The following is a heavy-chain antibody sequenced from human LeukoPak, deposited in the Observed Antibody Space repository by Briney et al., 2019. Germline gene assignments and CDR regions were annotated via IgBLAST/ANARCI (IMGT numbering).Heavy chain of an antibody. V-gene: IGHV3-21*01. CDR2: ISSSSSYI. CDR1: GFTFSSYS. CDR3: ARDPFSAGAEYFQY. Sequence: GGSLRLSCAASGFTFSSYSMNWVRQAPGKGLEWVSSISSSSSYIYYADSVRGRFTISRDNAKNSLYLQMNSLRAEDTAVYCCARDPFSAGAEYFQYWGQGTLVTVSS. J-gene: IGHJ1*01. D-gene: IGHD6-25*01.